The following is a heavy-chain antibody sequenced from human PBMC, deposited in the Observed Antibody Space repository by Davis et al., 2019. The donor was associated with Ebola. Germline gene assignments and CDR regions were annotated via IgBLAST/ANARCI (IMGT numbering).Heavy chain of an antibody. CDR2: INHSGST. CDR1: GGSFSGYY. D-gene: IGHD3-22*01. J-gene: IGHJ6*02. CDR3: ARDRRYYYDSSGYYYYYYYGMDV. Sequence: SETLSLTCAVYGGSFSGYYWSWIRQPPGKGLEWIGEINHSGSTNYNPSPKSQVNISVDTSKNQFSLKLSSVTAADTAVYYCARDRRYYYDSSGYYYYYYYGMDVWGQGTTVTVSS. V-gene: IGHV4-34*01.